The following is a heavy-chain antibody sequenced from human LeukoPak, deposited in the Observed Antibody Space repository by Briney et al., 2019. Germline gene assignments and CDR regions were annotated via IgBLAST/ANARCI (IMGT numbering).Heavy chain of an antibody. J-gene: IGHJ5*02. D-gene: IGHD2-15*01. CDR2: IYYSGST. Sequence: PSETLSLTCTVSGGSISSYYWSWIRQPPGKGLEWIGYIYYSGSTNYNPSLKSRVTISVDTSKNQFSLKLSSVTAADTAVYYCAARGVAATELSWGQGTLVTVSS. V-gene: IGHV4-59*08. CDR1: GGSISSYY. CDR3: AARGVAATELS.